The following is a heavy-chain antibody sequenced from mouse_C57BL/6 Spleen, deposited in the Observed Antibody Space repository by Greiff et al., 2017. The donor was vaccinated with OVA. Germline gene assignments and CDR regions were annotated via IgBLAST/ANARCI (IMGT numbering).Heavy chain of an antibody. Sequence: QVQLQQPGAELVKPGASVKLSCKASGYTFTSYWMQWVKQRPGQGLEWIGEIDPSDSYTNYNQKFKGKATLTVDTSSSTAYMQLSSLTSEDSAVYYCARSAYYDPAWFAYWGQGTLVTVSA. J-gene: IGHJ3*01. CDR2: IDPSDSYT. CDR1: GYTFTSYW. D-gene: IGHD2-10*01. CDR3: ARSAYYDPAWFAY. V-gene: IGHV1-50*01.